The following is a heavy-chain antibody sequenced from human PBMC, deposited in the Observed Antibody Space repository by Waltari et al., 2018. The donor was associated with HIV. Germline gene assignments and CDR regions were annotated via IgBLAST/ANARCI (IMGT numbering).Heavy chain of an antibody. V-gene: IGHV4-39*01. CDR3: ARRRVFSYDFDY. Sequence: QLQLQESGPGLVKPSETLSLTCSFSGASISHSSSYWGWIRQPPGKGLEWIGHIYYSGGTYSNPSLKSRLTVSLDTSKSQVSLRLRSVTAADTAVYYCARRRVFSYDFDYWGQGNLVIVSS. J-gene: IGHJ4*02. D-gene: IGHD3-3*01. CDR2: IYYSGGT. CDR1: GASISHSSSY.